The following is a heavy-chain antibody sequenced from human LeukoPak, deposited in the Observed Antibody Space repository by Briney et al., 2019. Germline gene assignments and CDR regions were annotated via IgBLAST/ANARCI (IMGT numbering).Heavy chain of an antibody. D-gene: IGHD1-1*01. Sequence: SVKVSCKASGYTFTSYYMQWVRHAPGQGLEWMVIINPSAGSTSYAQQFQGRVTMTRDTSTSTVYMELSSMRSEDTAVYYCARTIQKERAAAGDVGYWGQGTLVTVSS. CDR3: ARTIQKERAAAGDVGY. CDR2: INPSAGST. CDR1: GYTFTSYY. J-gene: IGHJ4*02. V-gene: IGHV1-46*01.